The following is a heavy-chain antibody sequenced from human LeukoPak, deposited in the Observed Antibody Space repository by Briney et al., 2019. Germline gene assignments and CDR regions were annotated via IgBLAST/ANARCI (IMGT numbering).Heavy chain of an antibody. J-gene: IGHJ5*02. V-gene: IGHV1-18*01. D-gene: IGHD4-17*01. CDR3: ATEERTVTTLSPGAWFDP. Sequence: ASVKVSCKASGYTFTSYGISWVRQAPGQGLEWMGWISAYNGNTNYAQKLQGRVTMTTDTSTSTAYMELRSLRSEDTAVYYCATEERTVTTLSPGAWFDPWGQGTLVTVSS. CDR2: ISAYNGNT. CDR1: GYTFTSYG.